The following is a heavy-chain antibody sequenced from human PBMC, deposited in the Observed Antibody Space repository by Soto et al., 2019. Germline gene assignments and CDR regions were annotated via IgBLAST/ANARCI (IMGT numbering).Heavy chain of an antibody. J-gene: IGHJ6*02. CDR1: GGFVNSDTHS. Sequence: QVQLQESGPGLVKPSETLSLTCTVSGGFVNSDTHSWSWIRQTPGKRLEWIGFIYSGGSTKNPSLRSRVTMSVDTSMNRFSLKLRSVIVADTAVYHCARFVRSCSATTCSTRADVWGQGITVTVSS. D-gene: IGHD2-2*01. CDR2: IYSGGST. V-gene: IGHV4-61*01. CDR3: ARFVRSCSATTCSTRADV.